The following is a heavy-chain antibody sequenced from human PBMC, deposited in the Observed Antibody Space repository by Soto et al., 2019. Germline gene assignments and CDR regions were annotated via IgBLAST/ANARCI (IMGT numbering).Heavy chain of an antibody. Sequence: PGGSLRLSCAASGFTFSSYAMSWVRQAPGKGLEWVSAISGSGGSTYYADSVKGRFTVSRDTSKNTLYLQMNSLRAGDTAIYYCAKGGLYDFWSGYSNGYYYYGMDVWGQGTTVTVSS. J-gene: IGHJ6*02. CDR3: AKGGLYDFWSGYSNGYYYYGMDV. D-gene: IGHD3-3*01. V-gene: IGHV3-23*01. CDR1: GFTFSSYA. CDR2: ISGSGGST.